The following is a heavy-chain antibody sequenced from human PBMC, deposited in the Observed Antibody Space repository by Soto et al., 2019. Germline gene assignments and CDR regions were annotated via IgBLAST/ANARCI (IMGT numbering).Heavy chain of an antibody. D-gene: IGHD3-3*01. J-gene: IGHJ4*02. V-gene: IGHV3-23*01. CDR1: GFTFSSYA. CDR3: PKAFFASYDFWSGTNDY. CDR2: ISGSGGST. Sequence: QPGGSLRLSXAASGFTFSSYAMSWVRQAPGKGLEWVSAISGSGGSTYYADSVKGRFTISRDNSKNTLYLQMNSLRAEDTAVYYCPKAFFASYDFWSGTNDYWGQGTLVTVSS.